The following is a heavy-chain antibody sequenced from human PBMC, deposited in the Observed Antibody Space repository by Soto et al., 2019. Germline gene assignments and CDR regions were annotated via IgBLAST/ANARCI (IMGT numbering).Heavy chain of an antibody. J-gene: IGHJ4*02. Sequence: SETLSLSCTVCGCSISSGGYYWSWIRQHPGKGLEWIGYIYYSGSTYYNPSLKSRVTISVDTSKNQFSLKLSSVTAADTAVYYCARGRIEYSSSWYVDYWGQGTLVTVSS. CDR2: IYYSGST. CDR3: ARGRIEYSSSWYVDY. CDR1: GCSISSGGYY. V-gene: IGHV4-31*03. D-gene: IGHD6-13*01.